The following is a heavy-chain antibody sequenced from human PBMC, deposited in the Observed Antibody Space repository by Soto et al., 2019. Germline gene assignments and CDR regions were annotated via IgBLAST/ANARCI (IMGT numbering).Heavy chain of an antibody. CDR3: ARHGCSGGSCYLYYYYYYMDV. CDR1: CGSISSYY. D-gene: IGHD2-15*01. Sequence: SETLSLTCTVSCGSISSYYWSWIRQPPGKGLEWIGYIYYSGSTNYNPSLKSRVTISVDTSKNQFSLKLSSVTAADTAVYYCARHGCSGGSCYLYYYYYYMDVWGKGTTVTVSS. V-gene: IGHV4-59*08. CDR2: IYYSGST. J-gene: IGHJ6*03.